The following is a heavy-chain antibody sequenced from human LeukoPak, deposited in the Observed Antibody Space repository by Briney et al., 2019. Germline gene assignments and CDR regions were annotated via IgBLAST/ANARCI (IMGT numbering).Heavy chain of an antibody. CDR1: GGSFSGYY. CDR3: ARVMGWSGGFDY. J-gene: IGHJ4*02. V-gene: IGHV4-34*01. CDR2: INHSGST. D-gene: IGHD3-10*01. Sequence: SETLSLTCAVYGGSFSGYYWSWIRQPPGKGLEWIGEINHSGSTNYNPSLKSRVTISVDTSKNQFSLKLSSVTAADTAVYYCARVMGWSGGFDYWGQGTLVTVSS.